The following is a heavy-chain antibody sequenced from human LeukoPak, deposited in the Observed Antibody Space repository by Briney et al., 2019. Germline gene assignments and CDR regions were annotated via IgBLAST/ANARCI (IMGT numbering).Heavy chain of an antibody. V-gene: IGHV3-23*01. D-gene: IGHD1-26*01. Sequence: GGSLRLSCAASGFTFSSAMSWVRQAPGKGLDWVSVISASGDTTYYADSVKGRFTISRDNSKNTLYLQMNSLRAEDTALYYCAKGSSGTYSRIYFDYWGRGTLVTVSS. CDR2: ISASGDTT. CDR3: AKGSSGTYSRIYFDY. J-gene: IGHJ4*02. CDR1: GFTFSSA.